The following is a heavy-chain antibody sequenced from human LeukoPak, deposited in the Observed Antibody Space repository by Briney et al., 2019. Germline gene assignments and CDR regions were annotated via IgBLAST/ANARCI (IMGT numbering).Heavy chain of an antibody. Sequence: GASVKVSCKASGYTFTSYGISWVRQAPGQGLEWMGWISVYNGNANYAQKLQGRVTMTTDTSTSTAYMELRSLRSDDTAVYYCARDPFSRYYCDSLGNWFDPWGQGTLVTVSS. CDR2: ISVYNGNA. CDR1: GYTFTSYG. D-gene: IGHD3-22*01. CDR3: ARDPFSRYYCDSLGNWFDP. J-gene: IGHJ5*02. V-gene: IGHV1-18*01.